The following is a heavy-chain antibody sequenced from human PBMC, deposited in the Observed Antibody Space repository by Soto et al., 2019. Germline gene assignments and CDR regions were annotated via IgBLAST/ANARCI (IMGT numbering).Heavy chain of an antibody. CDR2: ISSRSDTL. CDR3: ARDWDIVILSVPIPNYNYGMDV. D-gene: IGHD2-15*01. V-gene: IGHV3-48*02. J-gene: IGHJ6*02. CDR1: GFTFSAYT. Sequence: GGSLRLSCEGSGFTFSAYTMNWVRQAPGKGLEWVSYISSRSDTLYYADSVKGRFTISRDNAKNSVYLQVNNLRDEDTAVYYCARDWDIVILSVPIPNYNYGMDVWGQGTTVTVSS.